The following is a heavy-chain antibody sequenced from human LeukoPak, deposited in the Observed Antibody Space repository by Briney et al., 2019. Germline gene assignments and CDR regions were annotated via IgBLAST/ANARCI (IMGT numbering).Heavy chain of an antibody. J-gene: IGHJ5*02. CDR1: GFTFSSYE. D-gene: IGHD6-19*01. Sequence: QPGGSLRLSCAASGFTFSSYEMNWVRQAPGKGLEWVSYISSSGSTIYYADSVKGRFTISRDNAKNSLYLQMNSLRAEDTAVYYCAGAGYSSGWYNWFDPWGQGTLVTVSS. CDR2: ISSSGSTI. CDR3: AGAGYSSGWYNWFDP. V-gene: IGHV3-48*03.